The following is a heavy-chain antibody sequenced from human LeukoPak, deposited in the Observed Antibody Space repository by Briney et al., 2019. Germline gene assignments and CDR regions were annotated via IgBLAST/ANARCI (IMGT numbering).Heavy chain of an antibody. Sequence: GGSLRLSCAASGFTFSSYGMHWVRQAPGKGLEWVAVISYDGSNKYYADSVKGRFIISRDNSKNTLYLQMNSLRAEDTAVYYCAKGGALGIWGQGTLVTVSS. CDR1: GFTFSSYG. D-gene: IGHD1-14*01. J-gene: IGHJ4*02. V-gene: IGHV3-30*18. CDR3: AKGGALGI. CDR2: ISYDGSNK.